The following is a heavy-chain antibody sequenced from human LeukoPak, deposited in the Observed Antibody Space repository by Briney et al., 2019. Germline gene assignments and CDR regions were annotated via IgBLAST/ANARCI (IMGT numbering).Heavy chain of an antibody. J-gene: IGHJ4*02. CDR2: ISGSGGST. CDR3: AKPKYYYDSSGYHLSSFDY. V-gene: IGHV3-23*01. Sequence: PGGSLRLSCAASGFTFSSYWMSWVRQAPGKGLEWVSAISGSGGSTYYADSVKGRFTISRDNSKNTLYLQMNSLRAEDTAVYYCAKPKYYYDSSGYHLSSFDYWGQGTLVTVSS. CDR1: GFTFSSYW. D-gene: IGHD3-22*01.